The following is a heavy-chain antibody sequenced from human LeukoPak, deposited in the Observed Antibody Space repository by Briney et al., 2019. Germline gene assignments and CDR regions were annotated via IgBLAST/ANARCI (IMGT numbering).Heavy chain of an antibody. CDR2: IYYSGST. J-gene: IGHJ4*02. Sequence: SETLSLTCTVSGGSISSSSYYWGWIRQPPGKGLEWIGSIYYSGSTYYNPSLKSRVTISVDTSKNQFSLKLSSVAAADTAVYYCASRSMLGYCSGGSCHWGQGTLVTVSS. CDR3: ASRSMLGYCSGGSCH. CDR1: GGSISSSSYY. V-gene: IGHV4-39*01. D-gene: IGHD2-15*01.